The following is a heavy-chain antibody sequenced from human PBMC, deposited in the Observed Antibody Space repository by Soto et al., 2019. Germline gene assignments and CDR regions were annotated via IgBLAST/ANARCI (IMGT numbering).Heavy chain of an antibody. D-gene: IGHD5-18*01. V-gene: IGHV1-69*01. Sequence: APGQGLEWMGGIIPIFGTANYAQKFQGRVTITADESTSTAYMELSSLRSEDTAVYYCARDNGYSYGYYYYGMDVWGQGFTINVS. CDR2: IIPIFGTA. CDR3: ARDNGYSYGYYYYGMDV. J-gene: IGHJ6*02.